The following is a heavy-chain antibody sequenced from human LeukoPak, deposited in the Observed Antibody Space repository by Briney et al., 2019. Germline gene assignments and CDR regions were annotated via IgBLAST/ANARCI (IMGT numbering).Heavy chain of an antibody. Sequence: PSETLSLTCAVSTDSFSSHYWSWVRQPPGKGLEWIGYISYIGSTNYNPSLKSRVTISIDTSKNQFSLRLRSVTAADTAVYYCARDLITVTKGFDIWGQGTMASVSS. CDR3: ARDLITVTKGFDI. CDR2: ISYIGST. V-gene: IGHV4-59*11. J-gene: IGHJ3*02. D-gene: IGHD4-17*01. CDR1: TDSFSSHY.